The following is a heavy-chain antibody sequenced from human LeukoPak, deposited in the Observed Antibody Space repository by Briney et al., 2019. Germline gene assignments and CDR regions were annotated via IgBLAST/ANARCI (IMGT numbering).Heavy chain of an antibody. CDR2: INPSGGST. Sequence: ASVKVSCKASGYTFTSYYMHWVRQAPGQGLEWMGIINPSGGSTSYAQKLQGRVTMTTDTSTSTAYMELRSLRSDDTAVYYCARGYSGSLLPLDYWGQGTLVTVSS. D-gene: IGHD1-26*01. V-gene: IGHV1-46*01. CDR1: GYTFTSYY. CDR3: ARGYSGSLLPLDY. J-gene: IGHJ4*02.